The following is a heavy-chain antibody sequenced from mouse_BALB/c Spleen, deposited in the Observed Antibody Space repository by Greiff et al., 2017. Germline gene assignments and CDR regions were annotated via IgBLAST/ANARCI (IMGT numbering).Heavy chain of an antibody. J-gene: IGHJ2*01. CDR3: AKGDYLVYFDY. Sequence: EVQLQQSGAELVRPGALVKLSCKASGFNIKDYYMHWVKQRPEQGLEWIGWIDPENGNTIYDPKFQGKASITADTSSNTAHLQLSSLTSEDTAVYYCAKGDYLVYFDYWGQGTTLTVSS. V-gene: IGHV14-1*02. CDR2: IDPENGNT. CDR1: GFNIKDYY. D-gene: IGHD1-1*01.